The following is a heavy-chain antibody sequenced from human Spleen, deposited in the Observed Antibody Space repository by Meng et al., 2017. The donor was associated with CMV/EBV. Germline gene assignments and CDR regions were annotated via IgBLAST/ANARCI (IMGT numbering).Heavy chain of an antibody. J-gene: IGHJ6*02. Sequence: GESLKISCAASGFTVSTYWMHWVRQPPGKGPVWVSRINSDGSDTRHADSVKGRFTISRDDAKNTLYLQMNSLRVEDTAVYYCARGLSVWGQGTTVTVSS. V-gene: IGHV3-74*01. CDR3: ARGLSV. CDR1: GFTVSTYW. CDR2: INSDGSDT. D-gene: IGHD3-16*02.